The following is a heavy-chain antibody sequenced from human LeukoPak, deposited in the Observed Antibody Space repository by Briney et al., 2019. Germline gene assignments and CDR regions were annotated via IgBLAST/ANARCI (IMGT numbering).Heavy chain of an antibody. CDR1: GDSIRSSF. V-gene: IGHV4-59*13. CDR2: IYYSGST. J-gene: IGHJ4*02. Sequence: SETLSLTCTVSGDSIRSSFWTWIRQPPGKGLEWIGYIYYSGSTNYNPSLKSRVTISVDTSKNQFSLKLRSVTAADTAVYYCARVTGYVIEDNFDYWGQGTLVTVSS. CDR3: ARVTGYVIEDNFDY. D-gene: IGHD2-15*01.